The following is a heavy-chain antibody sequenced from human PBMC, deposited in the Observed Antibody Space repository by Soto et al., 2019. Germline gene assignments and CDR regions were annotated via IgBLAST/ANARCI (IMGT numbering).Heavy chain of an antibody. CDR1: GGSISSYY. CDR3: ARGEGMDV. CDR2: IYYSGST. V-gene: IGHV4-59*01. D-gene: IGHD1-26*01. J-gene: IGHJ6*02. Sequence: SETLSLTCTVSGGSISSYYWSWIRQPPGKGLEWIGYIYYSGSTNYNPSLKSRVTISVDTSKNQFSLKLSSVTAADTAVHYCARGEGMDVWGQGTTVTVSS.